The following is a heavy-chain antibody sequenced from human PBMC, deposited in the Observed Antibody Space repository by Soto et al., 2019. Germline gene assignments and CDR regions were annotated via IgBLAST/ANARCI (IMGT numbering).Heavy chain of an antibody. CDR2: INAGNGDT. J-gene: IGHJ3*02. Sequence: ASVKVSCKASGYTFTSYAMHWVRQAPGQRLEWMGWINAGNGDTKYSQKFQGRVTITRDTSASTAYMELSSLRSEDTAVYYCARMAPFNYDSNGYPDAFDIWGQGTMVTVS. D-gene: IGHD3-22*01. CDR1: GYTFTSYA. V-gene: IGHV1-3*01. CDR3: ARMAPFNYDSNGYPDAFDI.